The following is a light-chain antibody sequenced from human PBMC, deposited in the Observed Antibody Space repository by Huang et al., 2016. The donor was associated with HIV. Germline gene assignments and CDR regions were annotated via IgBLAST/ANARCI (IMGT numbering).Light chain of an antibody. Sequence: EIVMTQSPATLSVSPGERATLSCRASQSLSTNLAWYQQKPGQAPRLLIYGASTRATGIPVRFSGSGSGTEFTLTISSLQSEDFAVYYCQQYNNWPFITFGQGTRLEIK. V-gene: IGKV3-15*01. CDR3: QQYNNWPFIT. CDR2: GAS. CDR1: QSLSTN. J-gene: IGKJ5*01.